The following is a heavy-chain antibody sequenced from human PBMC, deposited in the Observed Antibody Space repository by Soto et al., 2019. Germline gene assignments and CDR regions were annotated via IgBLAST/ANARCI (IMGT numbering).Heavy chain of an antibody. D-gene: IGHD2-15*01. J-gene: IGHJ4*02. Sequence: ASVKVACKPSGYTFTSYAMHWVRQAPGQRLEWMGWINAGNGNTKYSQKFQGGVTITRDTSASTAYKVLSRLRSEDTAVYYCARVDCSCCRCYHEYWGQGTLVTVSS. V-gene: IGHV1-3*01. CDR3: ARVDCSCCRCYHEY. CDR2: INAGNGNT. CDR1: GYTFTSYA.